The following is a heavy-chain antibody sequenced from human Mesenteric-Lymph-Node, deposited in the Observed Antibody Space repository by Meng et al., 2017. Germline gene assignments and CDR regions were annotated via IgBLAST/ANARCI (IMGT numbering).Heavy chain of an antibody. CDR2: ISYSGNT. V-gene: IGHV4-61*01. Sequence: VPLQESGPGLVKPSQTLSLTCTVSGGSISSGHYSWNWIRQPPGKGLEWIGDISYSGNTNYNPSLKRRVTISVDSSKNQFSLKLSSLRVEDTAVYYCVRDIVGGTDNLFDPWGQGTLVTVSS. J-gene: IGHJ5*02. CDR3: VRDIVGGTDNLFDP. CDR1: GGSISSGHYS. D-gene: IGHD1-26*01.